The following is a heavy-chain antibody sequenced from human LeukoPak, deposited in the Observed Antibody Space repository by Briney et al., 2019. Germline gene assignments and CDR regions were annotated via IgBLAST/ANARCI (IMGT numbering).Heavy chain of an antibody. CDR1: GGSINPYY. V-gene: IGHV4-59*01. Sequence: SETLSLTCTVSGGSINPYYWNWIRQPPGKGLEWIGYIYYTGSADYNPALKSRVTISVDTSKNQFSLKLSSVTAADTAVYYCAREEVPHGFDIWGQGTMVTVSS. J-gene: IGHJ3*02. CDR3: AREEVPHGFDI. CDR2: IYYTGSA.